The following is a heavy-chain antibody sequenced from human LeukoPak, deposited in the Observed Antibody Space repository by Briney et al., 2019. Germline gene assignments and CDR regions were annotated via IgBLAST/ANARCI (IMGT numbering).Heavy chain of an antibody. CDR1: GXTFSSYA. CDR2: ISDSGGRI. V-gene: IGHV3-23*01. D-gene: IGHD4-17*01. CDR3: AKTPVNYGDPLYHFHY. J-gene: IGHJ4*02. Sequence: PGGSLRLSCAASGXTFSSYAMSWVRQAPGKGLEWVSSISDSGGRIYYADSVKGRFTISRDNSKNTLYLQMNSLRVEDTAVHYCAKTPVNYGDPLYHFHYWGQGALVTVSS.